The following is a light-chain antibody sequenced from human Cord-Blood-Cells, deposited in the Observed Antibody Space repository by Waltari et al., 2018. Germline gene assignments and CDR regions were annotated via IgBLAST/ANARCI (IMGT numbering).Light chain of an antibody. CDR3: SSYTSSSTLV. CDR1: SRAVGGYNY. J-gene: IGLJ3*02. CDR2: DVS. V-gene: IGLV2-14*01. Sequence: QSALTQPASVSGSPGQSITIPCTGTSRAVGGYNYVSWYQQHPGKAPNLMIYDVSNRPSGVSNRCSGSKSGNTASLTISGLQAEDEADYYCSSYTSSSTLVFGGGTKLTVL.